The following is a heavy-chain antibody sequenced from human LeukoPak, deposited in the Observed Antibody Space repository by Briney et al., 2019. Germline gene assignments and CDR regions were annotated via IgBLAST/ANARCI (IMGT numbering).Heavy chain of an antibody. V-gene: IGHV4-59*01. Sequence: SETLSLTCTVSGGSISSYYWNWVRQPPGKGLEWIGYIYYSGNSNYNPSLKSRVTISVDTSKNHFSPKLSSVTAADTAVYYCAGWNTDFWSSYYYGMDVWGQGTTVTVSS. CDR3: AGWNTDFWSSYYYGMDV. D-gene: IGHD3-3*01. CDR1: GGSISSYY. J-gene: IGHJ6*02. CDR2: IYYSGNS.